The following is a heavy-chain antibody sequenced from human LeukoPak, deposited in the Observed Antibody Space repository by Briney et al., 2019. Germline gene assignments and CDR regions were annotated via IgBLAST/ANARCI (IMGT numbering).Heavy chain of an antibody. CDR1: GFTFSSYA. D-gene: IGHD2-2*02. Sequence: PGGSLRLSCAASGFTFSSYAMHWGRQAPGKGLEWVAVISYDGSNKYYADSVKGRFTISRDNSKNTLYLQMNSLRAEDTAVYYCARDYCSSTSCYISGADYWGQGTLVTVSS. CDR2: ISYDGSNK. V-gene: IGHV3-30-3*01. J-gene: IGHJ4*02. CDR3: ARDYCSSTSCYISGADY.